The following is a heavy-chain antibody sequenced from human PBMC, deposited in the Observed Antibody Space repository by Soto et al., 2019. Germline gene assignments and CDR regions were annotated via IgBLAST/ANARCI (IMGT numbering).Heavy chain of an antibody. V-gene: IGHV4-31*03. D-gene: IGHD2-15*01. CDR1: VVSISSGGYY. CDR2: IYYSGST. Sequence: PSETLSLTCTFSVVSISSGGYYCSWIRQHPWKGLEWIGYIYYSGSTYYNPSLKSRVTISVDTSKNQFSLKLSSVTAADTAVYYCATGAGGTYYYSSYGMEVWGQGTTVTVSS. CDR3: ATGAGGTYYYSSYGMEV. J-gene: IGHJ6*01.